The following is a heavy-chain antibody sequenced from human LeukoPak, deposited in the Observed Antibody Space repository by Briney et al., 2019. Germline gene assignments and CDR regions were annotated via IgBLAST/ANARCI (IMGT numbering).Heavy chain of an antibody. CDR1: GFTFSSYS. D-gene: IGHD3-10*01. CDR3: ARPPSLYGSGSYYHQPFDY. V-gene: IGHV3-21*01. J-gene: IGHJ4*02. CDR2: ISSSSSYI. Sequence: GGSLRLSCAASGFTFSSYSMNWVRQAPGKGLEWVTSISSSSSYIYYADSVKGRFTISRDNAKNSLYLQMNSLRAEDTAVYYCARPPSLYGSGSYYHQPFDYWGQGTLVTVSS.